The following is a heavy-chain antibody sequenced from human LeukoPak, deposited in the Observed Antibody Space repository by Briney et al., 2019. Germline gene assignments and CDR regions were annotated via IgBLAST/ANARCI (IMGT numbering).Heavy chain of an antibody. J-gene: IGHJ4*02. CDR3: ARTTYYHDSSGYYWGPYYFDY. CDR2: ISAYNGNT. D-gene: IGHD3-22*01. V-gene: IGHV1-18*01. CDR1: GYTFTSYG. Sequence: ASVKVSCKASGYTFTSYGISWVRQAPGQGLEWMGWISAYNGNTNYAQKLQGRVTMTTDTSTSTAYMELRSLRSDDTAVYYCARTTYYHDSSGYYWGPYYFDYWGQGTLVTVSS.